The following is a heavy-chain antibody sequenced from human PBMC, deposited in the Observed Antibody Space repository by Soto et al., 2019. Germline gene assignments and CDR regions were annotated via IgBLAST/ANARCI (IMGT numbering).Heavy chain of an antibody. CDR1: GFTFSSYA. V-gene: IGHV3-30-3*01. CDR2: ISYDGSNK. Sequence: PGGSLRLSCAASGFTFSSYAMHWVRQAPGKGLEWVAVISYDGSNKYYADSVKGRFTISRDNSKNTLYLQMNSLRAEDTAVYYCAIDYYDSSGYYYNFDYWGQGTLVTVYS. CDR3: AIDYYDSSGYYYNFDY. J-gene: IGHJ4*02. D-gene: IGHD3-22*01.